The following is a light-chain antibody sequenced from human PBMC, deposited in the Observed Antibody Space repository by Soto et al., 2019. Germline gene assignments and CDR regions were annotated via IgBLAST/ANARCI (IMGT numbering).Light chain of an antibody. Sequence: QSVLTQPPSVSGAPGQSVIISCSGTRSNIGAGFDVHWYQHLPGTAPKLLIFANNNRPSGVPDRFSASKSGTSASLAIIGLRTEDEADYHCQSYDSSLGGPVFGGGTKVTVL. CDR2: ANN. V-gene: IGLV1-40*01. CDR3: QSYDSSLGGPV. J-gene: IGLJ3*02. CDR1: RSNIGAGFD.